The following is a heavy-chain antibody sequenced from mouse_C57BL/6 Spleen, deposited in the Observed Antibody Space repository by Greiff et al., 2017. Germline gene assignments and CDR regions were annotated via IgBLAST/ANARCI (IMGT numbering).Heavy chain of an antibody. Sequence: VQLQESGPELVKPGASVKISCKASGYAFSSSWMNWVKQRPGKGLEWIGRIYPGDGDTNYNGKFKGKATLTADKSSSTAYMQLSSLTSEDSAVYFCARSNYYYMDYWGQGTSVTVSS. CDR2: IYPGDGDT. J-gene: IGHJ4*01. CDR3: ARSNYYYMDY. CDR1: GYAFSSSW. V-gene: IGHV1-82*01. D-gene: IGHD1-1*01.